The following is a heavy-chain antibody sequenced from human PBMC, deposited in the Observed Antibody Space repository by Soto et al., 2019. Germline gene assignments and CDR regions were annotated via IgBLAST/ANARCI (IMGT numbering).Heavy chain of an antibody. CDR3: AKARRTYDSSGYPDAFDI. J-gene: IGHJ3*02. CDR1: GFTFSSYA. V-gene: IGHV3-23*01. Sequence: GGSLRLSCAASGFTFSSYAMSWVRQAPGKGLEWVSAISGSGGSTYYADSVKGRFTISRDNSKNTLYVQMNSLRAEDTAVYYCAKARRTYDSSGYPDAFDIWGQGTMVTVS. D-gene: IGHD3-22*01. CDR2: ISGSGGST.